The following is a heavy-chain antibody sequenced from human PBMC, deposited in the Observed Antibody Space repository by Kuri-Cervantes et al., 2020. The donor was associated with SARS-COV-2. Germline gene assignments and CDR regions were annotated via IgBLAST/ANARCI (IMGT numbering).Heavy chain of an antibody. J-gene: IGHJ3*02. CDR2: ISAYNGNT. CDR3: ARDGSDIVVVPAANDAFDI. Sequence: ASVKVSCKASGYTFTSYGISWVRQAPGQGLEWMGWISAYNGNTNYAQKLQGRVTITADKSTSTAYMELSSLRSEDTAVYYCARDGSDIVVVPAANDAFDIWGQGTMVTVSS. D-gene: IGHD2-2*01. CDR1: GYTFTSYG. V-gene: IGHV1-18*01.